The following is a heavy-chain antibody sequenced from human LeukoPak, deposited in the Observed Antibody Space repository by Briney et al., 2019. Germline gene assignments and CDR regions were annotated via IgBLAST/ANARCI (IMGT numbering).Heavy chain of an antibody. CDR2: ISYDGSNK. D-gene: IGHD2-2*01. V-gene: IGHV3-30*03. CDR3: ATDQTYCSTTSCYRYFFDY. CDR1: GFTFSSYG. J-gene: IGHJ4*02. Sequence: GRSLRLSCAASGFTFSSYGMHWVRQAPGKGLEWVAVISYDGSNKYYADSVKGRFTISRDNSKNTLYLQMNSLKTEDTAVYYCATDQTYCSTTSCYRYFFDYWGQGTLVTVSS.